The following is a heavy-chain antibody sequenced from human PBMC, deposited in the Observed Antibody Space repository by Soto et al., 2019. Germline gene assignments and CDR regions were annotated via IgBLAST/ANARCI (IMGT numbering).Heavy chain of an antibody. CDR1: GYTFTGYY. Sequence: ASEEVSCKASGYTFTGYYMHWVRQAPGQGLEWMGWINPNSGGTNYAQKFQGRVTMTRDTSISTAYMELSRLGSDDTAVYYCARVLAPLYYGSVDPWGQGTLVTVSS. J-gene: IGHJ5*02. D-gene: IGHD3-10*01. CDR2: INPNSGGT. CDR3: ARVLAPLYYGSVDP. V-gene: IGHV1-2*02.